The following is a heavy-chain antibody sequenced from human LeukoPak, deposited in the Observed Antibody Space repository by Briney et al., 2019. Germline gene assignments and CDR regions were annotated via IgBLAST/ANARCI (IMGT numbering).Heavy chain of an antibody. CDR3: ARIAPYYYDSSGYYYRGPFDY. CDR2: IYSGGST. J-gene: IGHJ4*02. CDR1: GFTLSSNY. V-gene: IGHV3-53*01. D-gene: IGHD3-22*01. Sequence: GGSLRLSCAASGFTLSSNYMSWVRQAPGKGLEWVSVIYSGGSTYYADSVKGRFTISRDNSKNTLYLQMNSLRAEDTAVYCCARIAPYYYDSSGYYYRGPFDYWGQGTLVTVSS.